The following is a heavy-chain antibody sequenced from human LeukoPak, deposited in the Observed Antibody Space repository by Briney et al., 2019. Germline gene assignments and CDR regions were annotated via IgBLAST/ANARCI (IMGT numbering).Heavy chain of an antibody. V-gene: IGHV3-43*01. D-gene: IGHD3-22*01. CDR1: GFTFDDYT. CDR3: AKAHYYDTTSFDSAFWGTRPLDY. J-gene: IGHJ4*02. Sequence: GGSLRLSCAASGFTFDDYTMHWVRQAPGKGLEWVSLIRCDGDSTYYADSVKGRFTISRDNIKNSLFLEMNSLRTEDSALYYCAKAHYYDTTSFDSAFWGTRPLDYWGQGTLVTVSS. CDR2: IRCDGDST.